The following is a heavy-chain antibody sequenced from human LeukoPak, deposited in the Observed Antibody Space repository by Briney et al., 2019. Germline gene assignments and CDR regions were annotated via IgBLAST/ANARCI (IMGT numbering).Heavy chain of an antibody. J-gene: IGHJ6*03. Sequence: SSETLSLTCTVSGGSISLYYWNWIRQPAGKGLEWIGRIFTSGITNYNPSLKSRVTMSVDTSKSQFSLALSSVTAADPAVYYCAREISGSYYNPLGYMDVWGKGTTVTVAS. CDR3: AREISGSYYNPLGYMDV. V-gene: IGHV4-4*07. CDR1: GGSISLYY. CDR2: IFTSGIT. D-gene: IGHD3-10*01.